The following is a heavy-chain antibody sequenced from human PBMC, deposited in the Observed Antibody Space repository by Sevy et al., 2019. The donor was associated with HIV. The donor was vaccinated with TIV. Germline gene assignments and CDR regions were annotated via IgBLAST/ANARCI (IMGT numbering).Heavy chain of an antibody. Sequence: GGSLRLSCAASGFTFSSYAMHWVRQAPGKGLEWVAVISYDGSNKYYADSVKGRFTISRDNSKNTLYLQMNSLRAEDTAVYYCASGGWYDLYYFDYWGQRTLVTVSS. J-gene: IGHJ4*02. CDR3: ASGGWYDLYYFDY. CDR1: GFTFSSYA. CDR2: ISYDGSNK. V-gene: IGHV3-30-3*01. D-gene: IGHD6-19*01.